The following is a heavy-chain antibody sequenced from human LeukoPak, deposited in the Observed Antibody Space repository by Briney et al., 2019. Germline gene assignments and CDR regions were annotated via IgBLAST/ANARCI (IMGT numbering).Heavy chain of an antibody. CDR1: GGSISSYY. CDR3: AREGSYGHFDY. Sequence: PSETLSLTCTVSGGSISSYYWSWIRQPPGKGLEWIGYIYYSGSTNYNPSLKSRVTISVDTSKNQFSLKLSSVTAADTAVYYCAREGSYGHFDYWGQGTLVTVSS. D-gene: IGHD1-26*01. CDR2: IYYSGST. V-gene: IGHV4-59*01. J-gene: IGHJ4*02.